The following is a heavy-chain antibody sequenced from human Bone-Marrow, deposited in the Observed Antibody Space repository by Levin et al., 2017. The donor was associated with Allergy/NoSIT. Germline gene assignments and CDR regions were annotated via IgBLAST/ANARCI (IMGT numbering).Heavy chain of an antibody. J-gene: IGHJ4*02. CDR3: ARDGREAVAGN. V-gene: IGHV3-48*03. CDR2: ISSSGSTI. CDR1: GFTFSSYE. Sequence: GGSLRLSCAASGFTFSSYEMNWVRQAPGKGLEWVSYISSSGSTIYYADSVKGRFTISRDNAKNSLYLQMNSLRAEDTAVYYCARDGREAVAGNWGQGTLVTVSS. D-gene: IGHD6-19*01.